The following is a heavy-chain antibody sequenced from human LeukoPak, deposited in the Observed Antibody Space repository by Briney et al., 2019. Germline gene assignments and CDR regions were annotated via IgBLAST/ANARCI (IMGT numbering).Heavy chain of an antibody. Sequence: SETLSLTCTVSGGSISSSSYYWGWIRQPPGKGLEWIGEISLSGLTNYSPSLNSRVTMSLDMPKNQLSLNLSSVTAADTAVYYCSRENGAFSPFGFWGQGTLVTVTP. CDR2: ISLSGLT. V-gene: IGHV4-39*07. D-gene: IGHD2-8*01. CDR3: SRENGAFSPFGF. J-gene: IGHJ4*02. CDR1: GGSISSSSYY.